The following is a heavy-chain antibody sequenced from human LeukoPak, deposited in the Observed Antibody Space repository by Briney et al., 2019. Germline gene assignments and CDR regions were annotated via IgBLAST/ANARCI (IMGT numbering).Heavy chain of an antibody. J-gene: IGHJ4*02. CDR2: INPNSGGT. V-gene: IGHV1-2*02. CDR3: ARVGRAFTARSSFFDY. Sequence: ASVKLTLKSSGYTFSGYYMHWVRQAPGQGLEWMGWINPNSGGTKYAQKFQSRVTMTRDTSISTADMVLIRLRSADTAVYYCARVGRAFTARSSFFDYWGQGTMVTVPS. D-gene: IGHD6-6*01. CDR1: GYTFSGYY.